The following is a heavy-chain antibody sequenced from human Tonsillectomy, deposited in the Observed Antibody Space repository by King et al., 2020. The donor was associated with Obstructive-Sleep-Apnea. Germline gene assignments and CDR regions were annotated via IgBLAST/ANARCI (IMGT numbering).Heavy chain of an antibody. CDR3: ARSGWELYYFDY. Sequence: QVQLVESGGGVVQPGRSLRLSCAASGFTFSSYAMHWVRQSPGKGLEWGAVISYDGSNKYYADSVKGRFTISRDNSKNTLYLQMNSLRAEDTAVYYCARSGWELYYFDYWGQGTLVTVSS. V-gene: IGHV3-30-3*01. CDR1: GFTFSSYA. J-gene: IGHJ4*02. CDR2: ISYDGSNK. D-gene: IGHD1-26*01.